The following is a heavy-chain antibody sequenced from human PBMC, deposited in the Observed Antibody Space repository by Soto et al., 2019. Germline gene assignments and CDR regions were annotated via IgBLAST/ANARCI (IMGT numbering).Heavy chain of an antibody. CDR2: ISSSGTNI. V-gene: IGHV3-11*01. CDR3: ARGHSIFYGMDV. J-gene: IGHJ6*02. CDR1: GFTFSDYY. D-gene: IGHD2-21*01. Sequence: QVQLVESGGGLVKPGGSLRLSCAASGFTFSDYYMNWIRQAPGKGLEWVSYISSSGTNIYYADSVKGRFTISRDNAKNLMCLQMNGLRAEDTALYYCARGHSIFYGMDVWGQGTTVPVSS.